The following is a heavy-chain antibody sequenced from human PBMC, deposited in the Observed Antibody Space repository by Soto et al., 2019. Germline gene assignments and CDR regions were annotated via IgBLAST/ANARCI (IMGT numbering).Heavy chain of an antibody. CDR3: ATSGSGWYGGGTWFDP. V-gene: IGHV1-24*01. J-gene: IGHJ5*02. CDR1: GYTLTELS. D-gene: IGHD6-19*01. CDR2: FDPEDGET. Sequence: ASVKVSCKVSGYTLTELSMHWARQAPGKGLEWMGGFDPEDGETIYAQKFQGRVTMTEDTSTDTAYMELSSLRSEDTAVYYCATSGSGWYGGGTWFDPWGQGTLVTVSS.